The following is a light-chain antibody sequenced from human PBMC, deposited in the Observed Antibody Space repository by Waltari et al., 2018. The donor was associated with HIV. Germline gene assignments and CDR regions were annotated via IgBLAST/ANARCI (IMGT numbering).Light chain of an antibody. CDR3: QSYDSSLSGSKI. CDR2: GNT. CDR1: RSNIGAGYD. J-gene: IGLJ2*01. Sequence: QSVLTRPPSVSGAPGQRVTISCTGTRSNIGAGYDVQWYQQLPGTAPKLLIYGNTNRPSGVPDRFSGSKSGTSASLDITGLQAEDEADYYCQSYDSSLSGSKIFGGGTKLTVL. V-gene: IGLV1-40*01.